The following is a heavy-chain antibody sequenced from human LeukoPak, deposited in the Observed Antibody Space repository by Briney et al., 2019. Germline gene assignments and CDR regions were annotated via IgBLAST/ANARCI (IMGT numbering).Heavy chain of an antibody. CDR2: ISYSGST. V-gene: IGHV4-59*01. J-gene: IGHJ4*02. Sequence: SETLSLTCTVSGGSITSYHWSWIRQPPGKGLEWIGYISYSGSTNYNPSLKSRVTISIDTSKNQFSLKLSSVTAADTAMYYCARRGGLTSFGVTVEYYFDNWGQGSLVTVSS. CDR3: ARRGGLTSFGVTVEYYFDN. D-gene: IGHD3-3*01. CDR1: GGSITSYH.